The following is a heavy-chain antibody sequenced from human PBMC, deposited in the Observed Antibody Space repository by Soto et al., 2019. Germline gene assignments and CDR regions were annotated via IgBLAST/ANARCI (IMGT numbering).Heavy chain of an antibody. CDR2: ISAYNGNT. CDR3: ARDQTRITMIVGDAFDI. V-gene: IGHV1-18*04. Sequence: QVQLVQSGAEVKKPGASVNVSCKASGYTFTSYGISWVRQAPGQGVEWMGWISAYNGNTNYAQKLQGRVTMTTDTSTSTAYMELRSLRSDDTAVYYCARDQTRITMIVGDAFDIWGQGTMVTVSS. CDR1: GYTFTSYG. D-gene: IGHD3-22*01. J-gene: IGHJ3*02.